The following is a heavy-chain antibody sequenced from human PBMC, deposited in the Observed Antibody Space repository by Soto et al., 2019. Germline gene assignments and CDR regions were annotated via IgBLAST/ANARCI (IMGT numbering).Heavy chain of an antibody. D-gene: IGHD3-22*01. V-gene: IGHV1-69*13. J-gene: IGHJ5*02. CDR1: GGTFSSYA. CDR2: IIPIFGTA. Sequence: ASVKVSCKASGGTFSSYAISWVRQAPGQGLEWMGGIIPIFGTANYAQKFQGRVTITADESTSTAYMELSSLRSEDTAVYYCARGTEYYYDSSGYSLGAWFDPWGQGTLVTVSS. CDR3: ARGTEYYYDSSGYSLGAWFDP.